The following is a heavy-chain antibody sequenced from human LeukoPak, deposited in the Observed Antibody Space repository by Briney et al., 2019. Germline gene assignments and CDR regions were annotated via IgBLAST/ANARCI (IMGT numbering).Heavy chain of an antibody. V-gene: IGHV4-59*12. J-gene: IGHJ6*02. CDR2: IYSSGST. Sequence: SETLSLTCTVSGGSISSYYWSWIRQPPGKGLEWLGCIYSSGSTNYNPSLKSRVTISVDTSKNQFSLKLSSVTAADTAVYYCARRSSSWYPSGGMDVWGQGTTVTVSS. CDR3: ARRSSSWYPSGGMDV. D-gene: IGHD6-13*01. CDR1: GGSISSYY.